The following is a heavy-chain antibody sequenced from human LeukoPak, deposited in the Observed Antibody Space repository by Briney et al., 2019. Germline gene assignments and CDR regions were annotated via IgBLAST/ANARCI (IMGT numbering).Heavy chain of an antibody. CDR3: AQQLGYCSRGSCYFTN. V-gene: IGHV3-23*01. J-gene: IGHJ1*01. CDR1: GFTFSTYA. Sequence: GGSLRLSCAASGFTFSTYAMSWVRQIPGKGLEWVSSISTDGGDTFYADSVKGRFSISRDNSKNTLHLQMNNLRAEDTAKYFCAQQLGYCSRGSCYFTNWGQGTLVTVSS. CDR2: ISTDGGDT. D-gene: IGHD2-15*01.